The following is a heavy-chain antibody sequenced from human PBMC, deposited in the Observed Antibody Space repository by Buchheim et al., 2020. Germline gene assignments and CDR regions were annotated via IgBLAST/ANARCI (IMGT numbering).Heavy chain of an antibody. Sequence: EIQLVESGGGLVQPGGSVTLSCAASGFTFSNSWMHWIRQAPGMGLEWVANINQDGSETNYVDSVKDRFTISRDNAKKSLYLQMNSLRVEDTAVYYCVKGVRSNDSWGRGTL. D-gene: IGHD1-26*01. V-gene: IGHV3-7*03. CDR3: VKGVRSNDS. CDR2: INQDGSET. CDR1: GFTFSNSW. J-gene: IGHJ5*01.